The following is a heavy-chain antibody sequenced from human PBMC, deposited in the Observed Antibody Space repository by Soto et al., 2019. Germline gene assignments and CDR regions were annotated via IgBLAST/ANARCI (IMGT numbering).Heavy chain of an antibody. V-gene: IGHV4-39*01. Sequence: QLQLQESGPGLVKPSETLSLTCTVSGGSISSSSYYWGWIRQSPGKGLEWIGNIYYSGGTNSNPSLKSRVTISVDTSKNQFSLKLSSVTAADTAVYYCARRGGSSPFDYWGQGTLVTVSS. D-gene: IGHD1-26*01. J-gene: IGHJ4*02. CDR2: IYYSGGT. CDR1: GGSISSSSYY. CDR3: ARRGGSSPFDY.